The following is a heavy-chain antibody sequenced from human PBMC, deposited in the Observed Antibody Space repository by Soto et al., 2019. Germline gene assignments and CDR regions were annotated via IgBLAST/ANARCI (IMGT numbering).Heavy chain of an antibody. V-gene: IGHV3-15*07. Sequence: EVQLVESGGGLVKPGGSLRLSCAASGFTFSNAWMNWVRQAPGKGLEWVGRIKSKTDGGTTDYAAPVKGRFTISRDDSKNTLYLQMNSLKTEDTAVYYCTTAVAGHPYYHGMDVWGQGTTVTVSS. J-gene: IGHJ6*02. CDR3: TTAVAGHPYYHGMDV. CDR1: GFTFSNAW. D-gene: IGHD6-19*01. CDR2: IKSKTDGGTT.